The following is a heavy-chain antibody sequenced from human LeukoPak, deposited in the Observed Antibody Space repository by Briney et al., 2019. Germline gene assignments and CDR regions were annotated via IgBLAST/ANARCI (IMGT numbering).Heavy chain of an antibody. V-gene: IGHV4-31*03. J-gene: IGHJ4*02. D-gene: IGHD2-2*01. CDR3: ARGQLPYFDY. CDR1: GGSISSGGYY. CDR2: IYYSGST. Sequence: SQTLSLTCTVSGGSISSGGYYWSWIRQHPGKGLEWIGYIYYSGSTYYNPSLKSRVTISVDTYKNQFSLKLSSVTAADTAVYYCARGQLPYFDYWGQGTLVTVSS.